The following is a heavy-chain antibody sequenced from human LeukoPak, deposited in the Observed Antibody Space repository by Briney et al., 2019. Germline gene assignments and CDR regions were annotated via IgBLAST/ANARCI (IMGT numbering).Heavy chain of an antibody. D-gene: IGHD5-24*01. CDR1: GGSFSGYY. Sequence: PSETLSLTCAVYGGSFSGYYWSWIRQPPGKGLEWIGEINHRGSTNYNPSLKSQVTISVDTSKNQFSLKLSSVTAADTAVYYGARARGGRWLQLPPDYWGQGTLVTVSS. J-gene: IGHJ4*02. CDR2: INHRGST. V-gene: IGHV4-34*01. CDR3: ARARGGRWLQLPPDY.